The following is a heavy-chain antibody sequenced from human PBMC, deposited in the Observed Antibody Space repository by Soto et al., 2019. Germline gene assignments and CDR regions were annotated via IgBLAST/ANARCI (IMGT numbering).Heavy chain of an antibody. Sequence: PGGSLRLSCAASGFTFSGSAMHWVRQASGKGLEWVGRIRSKPNNYATAYAASVKGRFTISRDDSKNTAYLQMNSLKTEDTAVYYCTTRADIATHPPSWGQGTLVTVSS. V-gene: IGHV3-73*01. D-gene: IGHD5-18*01. CDR2: IRSKPNNYAT. CDR1: GFTFSGSA. CDR3: TTRADIATHPPS. J-gene: IGHJ5*02.